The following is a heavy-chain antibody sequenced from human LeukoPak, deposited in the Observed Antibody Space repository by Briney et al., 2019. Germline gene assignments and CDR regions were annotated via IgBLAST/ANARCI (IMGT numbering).Heavy chain of an antibody. J-gene: IGHJ4*02. Sequence: PSQTLSLTCDVSGGSISSGGSSWSWIRQPPGKGLEWIGYIYHSGSTYYNPSLKSRVTISVDRSKNQFSLKLTSVTAADTAVYYCARGVVTAIVDYFDYWGQGTLVTVSS. CDR1: GGSISSGGSS. V-gene: IGHV4-30-2*01. CDR3: ARGVVTAIVDYFDY. CDR2: IYHSGST. D-gene: IGHD2-21*02.